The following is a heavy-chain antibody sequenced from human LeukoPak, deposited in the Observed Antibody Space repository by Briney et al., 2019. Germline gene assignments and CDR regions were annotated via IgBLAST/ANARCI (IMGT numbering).Heavy chain of an antibody. V-gene: IGHV3-30*04. J-gene: IGHJ4*02. CDR2: ISYDGSNK. Sequence: GGSLRLSCAASGFTFSSYAMHWVRQAPGKGLEWVAVISYDGSNKYYADSVKGRFTISRDNSKNTLYLQMNSLRAEDTAVYYCASGYYYGSGSYYTHSSLDYWGQGTLVTVSS. D-gene: IGHD3-10*01. CDR3: ASGYYYGSGSYYTHSSLDY. CDR1: GFTFSSYA.